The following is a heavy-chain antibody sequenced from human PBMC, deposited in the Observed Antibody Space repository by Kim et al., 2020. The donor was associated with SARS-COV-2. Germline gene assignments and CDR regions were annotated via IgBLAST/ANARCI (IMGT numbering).Heavy chain of an antibody. D-gene: IGHD6-19*01. J-gene: IGHJ3*02. CDR3: VKTQHRSAWADAFDI. Sequence: GGSLRLSCEASGFPFDDYGMNWVRQVPGKGLEWVSGMNWKGDNIGYAESVKGRFTISRDNAKKFLYLQLNSLSGEDTALYHCVKTQHRSAWADAFDIWG. CDR1: GFPFDDYG. V-gene: IGHV3-20*01. CDR2: MNWKGDNI.